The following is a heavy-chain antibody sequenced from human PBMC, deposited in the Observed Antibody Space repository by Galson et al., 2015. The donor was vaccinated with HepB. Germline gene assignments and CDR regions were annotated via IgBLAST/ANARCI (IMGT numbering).Heavy chain of an antibody. D-gene: IGHD5-18*01. Sequence: SCKASGYTFSSYAMSWVRQAPGKGLEWVSAISGSGGSTYYADSVKGRFTISRDNSKNTLYLQMNSLRAEDTAVYYCAKDGRRGYSYGQYYFDYWGQGTLVTVSS. CDR3: AKDGRRGYSYGQYYFDY. J-gene: IGHJ4*02. V-gene: IGHV3-23*01. CDR2: ISGSGGST. CDR1: GYTFSSYA.